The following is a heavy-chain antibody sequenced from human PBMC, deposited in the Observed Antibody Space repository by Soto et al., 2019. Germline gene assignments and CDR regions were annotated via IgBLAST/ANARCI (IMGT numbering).Heavy chain of an antibody. J-gene: IGHJ4*02. D-gene: IGHD3-10*01. CDR3: ARRRHPLGHGSGSYGY. CDR2: INHSGST. Sequence: QVQLQQWGAGLLKPSETRSLTCAVDGGCFSGYYWSWIRQPPGNGLEWIGEINHSGSTNYNPSLKSRVTISVDTSKNQFSLKLSSVTAADTAVYYCARRRHPLGHGSGSYGYWGQGTLVTVSS. V-gene: IGHV4-34*01. CDR1: GGCFSGYY.